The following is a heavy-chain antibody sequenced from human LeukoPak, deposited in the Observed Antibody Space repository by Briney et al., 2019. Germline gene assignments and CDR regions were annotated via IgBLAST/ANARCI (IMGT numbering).Heavy chain of an antibody. CDR3: AGTSPTYYYDSSGRRLDY. D-gene: IGHD3-22*01. V-gene: IGHV4-34*01. CDR1: GGSFSGYY. CDR2: INHSGGT. J-gene: IGHJ4*02. Sequence: PSETLSLTCAVYGGSFSGYYWSWIRQPPGMGLEWTGEINHSGGTNYNPSLKSRLTVSLDTSKNQFSLKLSSVTAADTAVYYCAGTSPTYYYDSSGRRLDYWGQGTLVTVSS.